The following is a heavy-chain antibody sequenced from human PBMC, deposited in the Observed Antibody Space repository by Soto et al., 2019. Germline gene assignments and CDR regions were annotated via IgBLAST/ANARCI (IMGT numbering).Heavy chain of an antibody. CDR2: IYYSGST. V-gene: IGHV4-39*01. J-gene: IGHJ4*02. D-gene: IGHD3-22*01. Sequence: NPSETLSLTCTVSGGSISSSSYYWGWIRQPPGKGLEWIGSIYYSGSTYYNPSLKSRVTISVDTSKNQFSLKLSSVTAADTAVYYCATSTYYYDSSGSSFDYWGQGTLVTVSS. CDR1: GGSISSSSYY. CDR3: ATSTYYYDSSGSSFDY.